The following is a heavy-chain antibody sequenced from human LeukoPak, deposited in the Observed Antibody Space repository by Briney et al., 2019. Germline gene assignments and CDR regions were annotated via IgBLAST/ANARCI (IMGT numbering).Heavy chain of an antibody. CDR1: GDSVSSISVA. V-gene: IGHV6-1*01. J-gene: IGHJ6*02. CDR3: SLARSEYHYGMDV. Sequence: SQTLSLTCAISGDSVSSISVAWTWIRQSPSRGLEWLGRTYYRSKWYYEYAVSVKSRINISPDTSKNHFSLQLTSVPPEDTAVYYCSLARSEYHYGMDVWGQGTTVTVSS. CDR2: TYYRSKWYY.